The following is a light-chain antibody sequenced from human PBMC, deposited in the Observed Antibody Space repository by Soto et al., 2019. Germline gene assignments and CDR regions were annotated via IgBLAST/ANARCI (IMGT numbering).Light chain of an antibody. V-gene: IGLV2-14*01. CDR3: TSYTTSSTVV. CDR1: RSDVGAYNY. CDR2: DVN. Sequence: QSALTQPASVSGSPGQSITISFTGSRSDVGAYNYVSWYQQHPAKAPKLMIYDVNNRPSGVSSRFSGSKSGNTAYLTISGLQAEDEADYYCTSYTTSSTVVFGGGTKLTVL. J-gene: IGLJ2*01.